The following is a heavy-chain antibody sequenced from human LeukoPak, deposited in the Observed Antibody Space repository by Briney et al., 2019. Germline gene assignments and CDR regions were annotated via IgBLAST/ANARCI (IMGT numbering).Heavy chain of an antibody. CDR1: GFTFSSYH. V-gene: IGHV3-23*01. CDR3: ARGYCTSTNCNNWFDP. Sequence: PGGSLTLSCAASGFTFSSYHKSWLRQGPGEGLVWVLEINGGGDMTPYTDSVKGRFNISRDNSRNVLYLQMNSLRADDAAIYYCARGYCTSTNCNNWFDPWGQGALVTVSS. CDR2: INGGGDMT. J-gene: IGHJ5*02. D-gene: IGHD2-2*01.